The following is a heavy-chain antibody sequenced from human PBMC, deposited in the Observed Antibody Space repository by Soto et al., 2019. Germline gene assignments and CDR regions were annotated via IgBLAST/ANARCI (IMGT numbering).Heavy chain of an antibody. V-gene: IGHV3-30-3*01. Sequence: GGSLRLSCAASGFTFSPYTRHWVRQTPGKGLEWVAVISYDGSDKNYADSVRGRFTISRDNSKNTLFLQMNSLRAEDTALYYCARGGRFCGADCYKGGIDYWGQGALVTVSS. J-gene: IGHJ4*02. D-gene: IGHD2-21*02. CDR3: ARGGRFCGADCYKGGIDY. CDR2: ISYDGSDK. CDR1: GFTFSPYT.